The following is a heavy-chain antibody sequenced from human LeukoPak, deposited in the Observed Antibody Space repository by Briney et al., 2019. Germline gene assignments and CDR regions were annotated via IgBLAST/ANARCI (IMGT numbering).Heavy chain of an antibody. J-gene: IGHJ3*02. CDR2: IYYSGST. Sequence: SGTLSLTCTVSGGSISSYYRSWIRQPPGKGLEWVGYIYYSGSTSYNPSLKSRVTISVDTSKNQFSLKLSAVTAADTAVYYCTGGRGAFDIWGQGTMVTVSS. D-gene: IGHD4-23*01. V-gene: IGHV4-59*01. CDR1: GGSISSYY. CDR3: TGGRGAFDI.